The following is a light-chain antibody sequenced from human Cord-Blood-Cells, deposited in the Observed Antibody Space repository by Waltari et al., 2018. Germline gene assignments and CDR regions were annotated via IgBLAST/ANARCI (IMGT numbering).Light chain of an antibody. CDR2: GAS. CDR1: QSVSSSY. V-gene: IGKV3-20*01. Sequence: EIVLTQSPGTLSLSPGERATLSCRASQSVSSSYLAWYQQKPGQAPRLLINGASSRATGIPDRFSGSWSGTDFTLTISRLEPEDFAVYYWQQYGSSPLTFGGGTKVEIK. CDR3: QQYGSSPLT. J-gene: IGKJ4*01.